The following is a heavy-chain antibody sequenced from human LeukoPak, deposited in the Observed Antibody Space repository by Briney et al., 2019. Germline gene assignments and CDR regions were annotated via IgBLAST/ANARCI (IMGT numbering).Heavy chain of an antibody. CDR3: TRDGSSYYPEGAFDI. D-gene: IGHD3-22*01. Sequence: GGSLRLSCTASGFTFGDYAMSWVRQAPGKGLEWVGFIRSKAHGGTTEYAASVKGRYTISRDDSKSIAYLQMNSLKTEDTAVYYCTRDGSSYYPEGAFDIWGQGTMVTVSS. J-gene: IGHJ3*02. V-gene: IGHV3-49*04. CDR2: IRSKAHGGTT. CDR1: GFTFGDYA.